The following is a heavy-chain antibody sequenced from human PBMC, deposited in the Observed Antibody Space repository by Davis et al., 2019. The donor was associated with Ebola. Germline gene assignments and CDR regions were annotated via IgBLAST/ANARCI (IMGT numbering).Heavy chain of an antibody. J-gene: IGHJ5*02. V-gene: IGHV1-58*01. D-gene: IGHD2-2*01. Sequence: AASVEVSCKASGFTFPKSAVQWVRQARGQRLEWIGWIVIGSGHTTYAQKFQDRVTITRDTSTNTVYMELSSLRSEDTAVYYCAAWVLGYCTDNSCYTSYNWFDPSGQGTLVTVSS. CDR3: AAWVLGYCTDNSCYTSYNWFDP. CDR2: IVIGSGHT. CDR1: GFTFPKSA.